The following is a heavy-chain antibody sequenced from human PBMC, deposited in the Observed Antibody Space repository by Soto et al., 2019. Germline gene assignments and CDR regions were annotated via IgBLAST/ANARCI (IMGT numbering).Heavy chain of an antibody. CDR1: GYTFTSYG. CDR3: ARDAPPWGAVTLTVRDY. J-gene: IGHJ4*02. D-gene: IGHD3-10*01. Sequence: ASVKVSCKASGYTFTSYGISWVRQAPGQGLEWMGWISAYNGNTNYAQKLQGRVTMTTDTSTSTAYMELRSLRSDDTAVYYCARDAPPWGAVTLTVRDYWGQGTLVTVSS. V-gene: IGHV1-18*01. CDR2: ISAYNGNT.